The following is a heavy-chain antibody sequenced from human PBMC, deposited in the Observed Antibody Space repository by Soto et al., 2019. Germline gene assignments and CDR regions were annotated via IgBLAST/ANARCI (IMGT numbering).Heavy chain of an antibody. J-gene: IGHJ3*02. CDR3: ARDGYNYAFDI. Sequence: EASVKVSCKASGGTFSSYAISWVRQAPGQGLEWMGGIIPIFGTANYAQKFQGRVTITADESTSTAYMELSSLRSEDTAVYYCARDGYNYAFDIWGQGTMVTVSS. V-gene: IGHV1-69*13. CDR1: GGTFSSYA. CDR2: IIPIFGTA. D-gene: IGHD5-12*01.